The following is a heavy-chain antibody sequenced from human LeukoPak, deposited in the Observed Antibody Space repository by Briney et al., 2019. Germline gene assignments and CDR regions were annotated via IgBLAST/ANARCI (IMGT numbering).Heavy chain of an antibody. D-gene: IGHD3-10*01. V-gene: IGHV4-4*08. Sequence: SETLSLTCTVSGGSISGYYWNWIRQTPGKGLEWIGYVYSSGTTKYNAALKRRVTISVDTSKNQFSLKMNSVTAADTAVYYCATDRTYYYGSGSAINWFDPWGQGTLVTVSS. J-gene: IGHJ5*02. CDR3: ATDRTYYYGSGSAINWFDP. CDR2: VYSSGTT. CDR1: GGSISGYY.